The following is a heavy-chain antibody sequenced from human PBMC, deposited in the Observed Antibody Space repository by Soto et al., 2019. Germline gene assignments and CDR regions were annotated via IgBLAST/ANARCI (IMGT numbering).Heavy chain of an antibody. Sequence: QVQLQESGPGLVKPSETLSLTCTVSGGSISSYYWSWIRQPPGKGLEWIGDIYYSGSTNYNPSLKIRVTISVDTSKNQFSLKLSSVTAADTAVYYCARVSLYSGPGVHFDYWGQGTLVTVSS. D-gene: IGHD5-12*01. CDR2: IYYSGST. CDR3: ARVSLYSGPGVHFDY. J-gene: IGHJ4*02. V-gene: IGHV4-59*08. CDR1: GGSISSYY.